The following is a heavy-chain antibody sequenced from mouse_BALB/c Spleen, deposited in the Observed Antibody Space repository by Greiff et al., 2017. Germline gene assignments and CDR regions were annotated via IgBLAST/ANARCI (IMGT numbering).Heavy chain of an antibody. V-gene: IGHV2-9*02. D-gene: IGHD1-1*01. CDR1: GFSLTSYG. J-gene: IGHJ4*01. Sequence: VKLMESGPGLVAPSQSLSITCTVSGFSLTSYGVHWVRQPPGKGLEWLGVIWAGGSTNYNSALMSRLSISKDNSKSQVFLKMNSLQTDDTAMYYCARVVTTVVAHYYAMDYWGQGTSVTVSS. CDR2: IWAGGST. CDR3: ARVVTTVVAHYYAMDY.